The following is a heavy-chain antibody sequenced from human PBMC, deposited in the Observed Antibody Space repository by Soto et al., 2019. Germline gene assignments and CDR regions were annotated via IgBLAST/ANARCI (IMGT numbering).Heavy chain of an antibody. CDR1: GFTVSSNY. J-gene: IGHJ4*02. Sequence: PGGSLRLSCAASGFTVSSNYMTWVRQAPGKGLEWVSLIYKDDSTSYADSVKGRFTISRDNSKNMLYLQMNSLRAEDTAVYYCARGPWNPYYFDYWGQGTLVTVSS. CDR2: IYKDDST. V-gene: IGHV3-53*01. D-gene: IGHD1-1*01. CDR3: ARGPWNPYYFDY.